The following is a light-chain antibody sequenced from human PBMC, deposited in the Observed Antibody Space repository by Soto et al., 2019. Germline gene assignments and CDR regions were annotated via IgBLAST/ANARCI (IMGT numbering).Light chain of an antibody. CDR1: KS. V-gene: IGLV3-21*01. J-gene: IGLJ2*01. CDR2: YDS. CDR3: QVWESTSDHPV. Sequence: SYELTQPPSVSVAPGKTARITCKSVHWYHQKPGQAPVVVICYDSDRPSGIPERFSGSNSGNTATLTISRVEAGDEADYYCQVWESTSDHPVFGGGTKLTVL.